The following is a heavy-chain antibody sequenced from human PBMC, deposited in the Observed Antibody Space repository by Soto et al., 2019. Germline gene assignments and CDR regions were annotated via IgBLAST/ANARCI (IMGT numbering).Heavy chain of an antibody. CDR2: IYHSGST. Sequence: SETLSLTCAVSGYSISSGYYWGWIRQPPGKGLEWIGSIYHSGSTYYNPSLKSRVTISVDTSKNQFSLKLSSVTAADTAVYYCARLYDSSGFGWFDPWGQGTLVTVSS. CDR3: ARLYDSSGFGWFDP. CDR1: GYSISSGYY. J-gene: IGHJ5*02. D-gene: IGHD3-22*01. V-gene: IGHV4-38-2*01.